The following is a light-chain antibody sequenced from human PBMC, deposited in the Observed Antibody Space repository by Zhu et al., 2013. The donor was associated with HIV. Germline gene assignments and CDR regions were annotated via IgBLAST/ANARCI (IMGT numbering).Light chain of an antibody. CDR2: LAS. V-gene: IGKV1-17*03. Sequence: DIQMTQSPSAMSASVGDRVTITCRASQGISTYLAWFQQKPGKGPKRLIYLASNLQSGVPSRFSGSGSGTEFTLTINNLQPEDFATYYCLQHNDYPYTFGQGTKLEIK. J-gene: IGKJ2*01. CDR1: QGISTY. CDR3: LQHNDYPYT.